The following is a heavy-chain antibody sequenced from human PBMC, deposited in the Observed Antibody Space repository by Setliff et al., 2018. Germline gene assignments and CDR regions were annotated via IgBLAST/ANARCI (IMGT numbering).Heavy chain of an antibody. CDR2: IKQDGSTK. V-gene: IGHV3-7*01. J-gene: IGHJ3*02. Sequence: GSLRLSCVVSGFSFSRHWMSWVRQAPGKGLEWVADIKQDGSTKYYLDSVKGRFTMSRDNAKRSLYLQMNGLRADDTGVYYCVRDDADNYDAFDNWGQVTLVTVSS. D-gene: IGHD3-22*01. CDR3: VRDDADNYDAFDN. CDR1: GFSFSRHW.